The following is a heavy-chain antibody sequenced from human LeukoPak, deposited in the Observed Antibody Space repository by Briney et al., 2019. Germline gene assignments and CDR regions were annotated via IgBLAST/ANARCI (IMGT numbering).Heavy chain of an antibody. CDR2: ISYDGNNK. J-gene: IGHJ6*02. CDR3: ANYIQRPPGMDV. D-gene: IGHD2-15*01. V-gene: IGHV3-30*18. Sequence: PGRSLRLSCAASGFTFSRYGMHWVRQAPGKGLEWGAIISYDGNNKYYADSVKGRFAISRDNSKNTLYLHMNSLRAEDTALYYCANYIQRPPGMDVWGQGTMVTVSS. CDR1: GFTFSRYG.